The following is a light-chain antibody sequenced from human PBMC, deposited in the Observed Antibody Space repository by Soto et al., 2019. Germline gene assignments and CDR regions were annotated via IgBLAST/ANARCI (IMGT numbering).Light chain of an antibody. CDR3: QYYAAVWT. Sequence: DIQMTQSPSTLSASVGDRVTITCQASQSLSNRLAWYQQKPGKAPKVLIYDASSLESGVPSRFSGSGSGTDFILTISSLQPDDFATYYCQYYAAVWTFGQGTKVEIK. J-gene: IGKJ1*01. CDR2: DAS. V-gene: IGKV1-5*01. CDR1: QSLSNR.